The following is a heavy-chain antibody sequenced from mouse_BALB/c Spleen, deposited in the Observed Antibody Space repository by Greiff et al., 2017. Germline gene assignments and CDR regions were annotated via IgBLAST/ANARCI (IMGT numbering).Heavy chain of an antibody. Sequence: EVKLQESGAELVKPGASVTLSCTASGFNINDTYMHWVKQRPEQGLEWIGRIDPANGNTKYDPKFQGKATITADTSSNTAYLQLSRLTSEDTAVYYCATMITTLYYFDYWGQGTTLTVSS. CDR3: ATMITTLYYFDY. D-gene: IGHD2-4*01. CDR1: GFNINDTY. V-gene: IGHV14-3*02. J-gene: IGHJ2*01. CDR2: IDPANGNT.